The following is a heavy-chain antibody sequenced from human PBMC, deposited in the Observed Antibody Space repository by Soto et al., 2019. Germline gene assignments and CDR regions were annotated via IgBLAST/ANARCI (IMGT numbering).Heavy chain of an antibody. Sequence: ASVKVSCKASGYTFTGYYMHWVRQAPGQGLEWMGWINPNSGGTNYAQKFQGWVTMTRDTSISTAYMELSRLRSDDTAVYYCAREMEYYDSSGYTMDYWGQGTLVTVSS. J-gene: IGHJ4*02. CDR1: GYTFTGYY. D-gene: IGHD3-22*01. V-gene: IGHV1-2*04. CDR2: INPNSGGT. CDR3: AREMEYYDSSGYTMDY.